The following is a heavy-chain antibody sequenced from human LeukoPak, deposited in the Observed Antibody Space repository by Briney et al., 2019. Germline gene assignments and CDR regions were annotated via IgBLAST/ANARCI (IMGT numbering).Heavy chain of an antibody. CDR3: ARGVKRLVIN. CDR1: GFGFSAYW. V-gene: IGHV3-7*04. Sequence: GGSLRLSCAASGFGFSAYWINWIRQAPGKGLEWVANIKQDGSEKNYVDSVKGRFTISRDNAKNSVSLQMSSLTAEDTAMYFCARGVKRLVINWGQGTLVTVSS. CDR2: IKQDGSEK. D-gene: IGHD2-21*01. J-gene: IGHJ4*02.